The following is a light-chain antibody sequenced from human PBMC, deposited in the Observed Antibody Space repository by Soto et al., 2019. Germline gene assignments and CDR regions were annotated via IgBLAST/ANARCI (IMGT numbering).Light chain of an antibody. Sequence: EIVMTQSPATLSVSPGERATLSCRASQSVSSNLAWYQQKLGQAPRLLTYGSSTRATGIPARFSGSGSGTEFTLTISSLQSEDFAVYYCQQYNNWPLTFGGGTKVDIK. CDR1: QSVSSN. V-gene: IGKV3-15*01. CDR2: GSS. J-gene: IGKJ4*01. CDR3: QQYNNWPLT.